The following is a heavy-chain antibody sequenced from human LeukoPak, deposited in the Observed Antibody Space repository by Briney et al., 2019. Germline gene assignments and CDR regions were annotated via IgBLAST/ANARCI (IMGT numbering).Heavy chain of an antibody. CDR3: ARTRRDHYGDYDPPGYLYSGMDV. D-gene: IGHD4-17*01. CDR2: IIPILGIA. CDR1: GGTFSSYA. Sequence: SVKVSCKASGGTFSSYAISWVRQAPGQGLEWMGRIIPILGIANYAQKFQGRVTITADKPTSTPYMQLSSLRSAATAVYYCARTRRDHYGDYDPPGYLYSGMDVWGQGPTVPVSS. V-gene: IGHV1-69*04. J-gene: IGHJ6*02.